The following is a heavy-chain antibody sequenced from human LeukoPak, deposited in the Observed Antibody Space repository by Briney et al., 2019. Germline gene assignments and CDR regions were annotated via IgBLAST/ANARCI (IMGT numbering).Heavy chain of an antibody. V-gene: IGHV4-59*01. CDR3: AGCSGSYQYYYYYYMDV. CDR2: IYYSGST. CDR1: GGSISSYY. D-gene: IGHD3-10*02. J-gene: IGHJ6*03. Sequence: SETLSLTCTVSGGSISSYYWSWIRQPPGKGLEWIGYIYYSGSTNYNPSLKSRVTISVDTSKNQFSLKLSSVTAADTAVYYWAGCSGSYQYYYYYYMDVWGKGTTVTISS.